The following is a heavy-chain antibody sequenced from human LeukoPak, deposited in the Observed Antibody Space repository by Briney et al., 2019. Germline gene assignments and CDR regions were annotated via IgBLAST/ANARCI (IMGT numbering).Heavy chain of an antibody. J-gene: IGHJ5*02. CDR1: GGSMSSGGYY. D-gene: IGHD1-14*01. CDR3: ASDKQPGGWFDP. Sequence: SETLSLTCTVSGGSMSSGGYYWSWIRQHPGKGLEWIGYIYHSGNTYYNPSLKSRVTISVDTSKNQFSLNLTSVTAADTAVYYCASDKQPGGWFDPWGQGTLVIVSS. CDR2: IYHSGNT. V-gene: IGHV4-31*03.